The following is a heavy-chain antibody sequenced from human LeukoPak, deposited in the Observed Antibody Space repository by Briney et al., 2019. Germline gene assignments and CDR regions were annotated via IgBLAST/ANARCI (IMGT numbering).Heavy chain of an antibody. Sequence: PGGSLRLSCAASGFTFSSYGMHWVRQAPGKGLEWVAVISHDESNKYYADSVKGRFTISRDNSKNTLYLQMNSLRAEDTAVYYCAKVIAAAGSMGVDYWGQGTLVTVSS. CDR1: GFTFSSYG. CDR3: AKVIAAAGSMGVDY. CDR2: ISHDESNK. J-gene: IGHJ4*02. D-gene: IGHD6-13*01. V-gene: IGHV3-30*18.